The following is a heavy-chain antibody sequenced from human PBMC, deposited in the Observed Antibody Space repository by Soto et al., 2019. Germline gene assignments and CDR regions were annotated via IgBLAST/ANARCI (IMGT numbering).Heavy chain of an antibody. Sequence: PGGSLRLSCAASGFTVSSKYMSWVRQAPGKGLEWVSLIQSGGPTYYADSVKGRFTISRDTSENTLYLQMSSLRAEDTAVYYCAKDPMAYCGGDCYSGQYAFDIWGQGTMVTVSS. J-gene: IGHJ3*02. CDR3: AKDPMAYCGGDCYSGQYAFDI. CDR2: IQSGGPT. D-gene: IGHD2-21*02. V-gene: IGHV3-66*01. CDR1: GFTVSSKY.